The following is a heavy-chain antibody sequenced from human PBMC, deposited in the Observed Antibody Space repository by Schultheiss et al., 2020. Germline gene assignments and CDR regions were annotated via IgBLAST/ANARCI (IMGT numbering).Heavy chain of an antibody. CDR1: GFSLTTSGVG. J-gene: IGHJ6*02. Sequence: SGPKLVKPTQTLTLTCTLSGFSLTTSGVGVGWIRQHPGKGLEWIGYIYYSGSTNYNPSLKSRVTISVDTSNNQFSLKLSSVTAADTAVYYCAKRATSSWYEYYYYGMDVWGQGTTVTVYS. D-gene: IGHD6-13*01. V-gene: IGHV4-61*08. CDR3: AKRATSSWYEYYYYGMDV. CDR2: IYYSGST.